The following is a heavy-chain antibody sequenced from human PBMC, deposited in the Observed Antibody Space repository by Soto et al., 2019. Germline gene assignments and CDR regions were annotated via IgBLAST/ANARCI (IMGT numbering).Heavy chain of an antibody. D-gene: IGHD3-22*01. CDR3: ARLEDSSGYGDFGY. V-gene: IGHV1-18*04. J-gene: IGHJ4*02. CDR2: ISAYNGNT. Sequence: AASVKVSCKASGYTVTSYGISWVRQAPGQVLEWMGWISAYNGNTNYAQKLQGRVTMTTDTSTSTAYMELRSLRSDDTAVYYCARLEDSSGYGDFGYWGQGTLVTVSS. CDR1: GYTVTSYG.